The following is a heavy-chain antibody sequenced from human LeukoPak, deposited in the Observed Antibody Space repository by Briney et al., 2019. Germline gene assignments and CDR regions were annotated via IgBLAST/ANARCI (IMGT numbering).Heavy chain of an antibody. D-gene: IGHD2-15*01. CDR3: ARGTGGSGPRDLNFDY. Sequence: GASVKVSCKASGGTFSSYAISWVRQAPGQGLEWMGGIIPIFGTANYAQKFQGRVTITADESTSTAYMELSSLRSEDTAVYYCARGTGGSGPRDLNFDYWGQGTLVTVSS. CDR2: IIPIFGTA. J-gene: IGHJ4*02. CDR1: GGTFSSYA. V-gene: IGHV1-69*13.